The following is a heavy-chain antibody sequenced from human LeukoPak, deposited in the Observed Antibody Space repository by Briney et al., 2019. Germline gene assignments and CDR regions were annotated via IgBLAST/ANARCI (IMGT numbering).Heavy chain of an antibody. D-gene: IGHD4-17*01. Sequence: ASVKVSCKASGYTFTGYYMHWVRQAPGQGLEWMGWINPNSGGTNYAQKFQGRVTMTRDTSISTAYMELSRLRSDDTAVYYCARANGDYTDAFDICGQGTMVTVSS. CDR2: INPNSGGT. CDR3: ARANGDYTDAFDI. J-gene: IGHJ3*02. CDR1: GYTFTGYY. V-gene: IGHV1-2*02.